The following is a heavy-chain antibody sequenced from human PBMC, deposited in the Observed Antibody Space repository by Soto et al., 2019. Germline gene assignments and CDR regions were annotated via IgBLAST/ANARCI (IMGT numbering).Heavy chain of an antibody. V-gene: IGHV3-30-3*01. CDR3: ARGRSSSSPVY. CDR2: ISYDGSNK. J-gene: IGHJ4*02. D-gene: IGHD6-13*01. CDR1: GFTFSSYA. Sequence: QVQLVESGGGVVQPGRSLRLSCAASGFTFSSYAMHWVRQAPGKGLEWVAVISYDGSNKYYADSVKGRFTISRDNSKNTLYLQMNSLRAEDTAVYYCARGRSSSSPVYWGQGTLVTVSS.